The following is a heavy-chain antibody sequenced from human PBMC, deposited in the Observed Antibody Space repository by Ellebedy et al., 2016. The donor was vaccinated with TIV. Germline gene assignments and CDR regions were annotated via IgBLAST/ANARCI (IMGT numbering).Heavy chain of an antibody. CDR3: ATFGSGSHFSSYLDS. CDR1: GGAITNCY. V-gene: IGHV4-59*01. CDR2: IYYGGST. D-gene: IGHD3-10*01. J-gene: IGHJ4*02. Sequence: MPSETLSLTCTVSGGAITNCYWTWILQPPGKGLDWIGNIYYGGSTNYNPSLKSRVFLSVDTSKSQFSLTLSSVTAADTAVYYCATFGSGSHFSSYLDSWGQGTRVIVSS.